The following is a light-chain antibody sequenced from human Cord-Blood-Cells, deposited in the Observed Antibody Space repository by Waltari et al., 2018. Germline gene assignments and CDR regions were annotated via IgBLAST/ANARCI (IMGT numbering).Light chain of an antibody. Sequence: QSALTQPASVSGSPGKSITLSCTVPRSDVGGYNSVSWYQQHPGKAPKLMLYEVSNRPSGVSNRFSGSKSGNTASLTISGLQAEDEADYYCSSYTSSSTWVFGGGTKLTVL. J-gene: IGLJ3*02. CDR2: EVS. CDR3: SSYTSSSTWV. CDR1: RSDVGGYNS. V-gene: IGLV2-14*01.